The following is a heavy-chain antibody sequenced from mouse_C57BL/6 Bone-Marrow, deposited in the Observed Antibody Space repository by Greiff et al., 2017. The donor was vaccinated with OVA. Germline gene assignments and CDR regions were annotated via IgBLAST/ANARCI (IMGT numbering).Heavy chain of an antibody. J-gene: IGHJ2*01. CDR3: ARLYDGYYNFDY. CDR1: VYTLTSYW. CDR2: TATSDSYT. V-gene: IGHV1-59*01. D-gene: IGHD2-3*01. Sequence: QVPLPQPGAELVRPGTSVTLSCKASVYTLTSYWMHWVTQRPGQGLEWIGVTATSDSYTNYNQKFKGKATLTVDTSSSTAYMQLSSLTSEDSAVYYCARLYDGYYNFDYWGQGTTLTVSS.